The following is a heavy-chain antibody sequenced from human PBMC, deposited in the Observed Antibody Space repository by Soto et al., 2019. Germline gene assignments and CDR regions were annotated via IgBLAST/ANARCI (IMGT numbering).Heavy chain of an antibody. CDR1: VFTFISYA. CDR2: ISGSGGST. J-gene: IGHJ6*02. D-gene: IGHD2-8*01. CDR3: AKSTLLYSHNLYGMDV. Sequence: PGWSLRLSCASSVFTFISYAMSWVRQAPGKGLEWVSAISGSGGSTYYADSVKGRFTISRDNSKNTLYLQMNSLRAEDTAVYYCAKSTLLYSHNLYGMDVWGQGTTVTVS. V-gene: IGHV3-23*01.